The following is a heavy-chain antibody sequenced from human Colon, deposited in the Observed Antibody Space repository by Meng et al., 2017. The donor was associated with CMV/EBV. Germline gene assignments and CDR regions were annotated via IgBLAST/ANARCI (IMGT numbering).Heavy chain of an antibody. V-gene: IGHV3-30*02. D-gene: IGHD2-2*01. CDR3: ARELLATPIPHYCSSTSCYVDYYYYGMDV. CDR2: IRYDGSNK. CDR1: GFTFSTYD. J-gene: IGHJ6*02. Sequence: GESLKISCAASGFTFSTYDIHWVRQAPGKGLEWVAFIRYDGSNKYYADSVKGRFTISRDNSKNTLYLQMNSLRAEDTAVYYCARELLATPIPHYCSSTSCYVDYYYYGMDVWGQGTTVTVSS.